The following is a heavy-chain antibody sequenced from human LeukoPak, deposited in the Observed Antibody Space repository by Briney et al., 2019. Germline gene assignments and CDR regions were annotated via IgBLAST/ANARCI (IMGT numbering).Heavy chain of an antibody. CDR2: ISSSGSTI. V-gene: IGHV3-11*01. CDR3: ARENYDFWSGYSAYYFDY. Sequence: GGSLRLSCAASGFTFSDYYMSWIRQAPGKGLEWVSYISSSGSTIYYADSVKGRFTISGDNAKNSLYLQMNSLRAEDTAVYYCARENYDFWSGYSAYYFDYWGQGTLVTVSS. D-gene: IGHD3-3*01. CDR1: GFTFSDYY. J-gene: IGHJ4*02.